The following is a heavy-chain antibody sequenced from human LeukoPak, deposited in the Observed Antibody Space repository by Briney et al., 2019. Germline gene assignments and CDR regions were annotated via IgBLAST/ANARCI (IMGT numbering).Heavy chain of an antibody. J-gene: IGHJ4*02. D-gene: IGHD6-19*01. CDR3: AGPGWRYYFDY. V-gene: IGHV4-34*01. Sequence: SETLSLTCAVYGGSFSGYYWSWIRQPPGKGLEWIGEINHSGSTNYNPSLKGRVTISVDTSKNQFSLKLSSVTAADTAVYYCAGPGWRYYFDYWGQGTLVTVSS. CDR2: INHSGST. CDR1: GGSFSGYY.